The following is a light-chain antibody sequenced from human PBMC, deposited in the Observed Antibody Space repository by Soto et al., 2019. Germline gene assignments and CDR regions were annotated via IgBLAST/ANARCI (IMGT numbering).Light chain of an antibody. CDR3: QQYGRSTGT. J-gene: IGKJ1*01. Sequence: EIVLTQYPGTLSFSPGERATLSCRASQSVSSSNLAWYQQKPGQAPRLRIYGASSRATGIPDRFSRSGSVTNFTLTISRMEPEDFAVYYCQQYGRSTGTFG. V-gene: IGKV3-20*01. CDR1: QSVSSSN. CDR2: GAS.